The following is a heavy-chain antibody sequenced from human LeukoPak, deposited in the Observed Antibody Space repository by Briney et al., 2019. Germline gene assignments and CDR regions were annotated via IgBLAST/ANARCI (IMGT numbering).Heavy chain of an antibody. J-gene: IGHJ4*02. CDR3: ARARWDYVWGSYRCAWCDY. CDR1: GCIFSSYE. V-gene: IGHV3-48*03. CDR2: ISSSGSTI. Sequence: GGPLRLSCSVSGCIFSSYEMNWVRQAPGEALEWVTYISSSGSTIYYADCVERLFTISRDNATNSLYLQMNSLRAEDTGVYYCARARWDYVWGSYRCAWCDYWGQGTLVTVSS. D-gene: IGHD3-16*02.